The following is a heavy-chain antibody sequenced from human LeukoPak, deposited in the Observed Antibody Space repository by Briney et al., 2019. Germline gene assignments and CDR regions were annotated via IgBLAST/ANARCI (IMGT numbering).Heavy chain of an antibody. V-gene: IGHV1-69*05. CDR2: VIPISGRT. CDR1: GGTFNTFA. D-gene: IGHD1-26*01. CDR3: AKDRDSGSYSSYDAFDV. Sequence: GASVKVSCKASGGTFNTFAITWVRQAPGQGLEWMGGVIPISGRTNYAQNFQGRVSITTDESTNTAYMDLNRLRSEDTAVYFCAKDRDSGSYSSYDAFDVWGQGTLITVSS. J-gene: IGHJ3*01.